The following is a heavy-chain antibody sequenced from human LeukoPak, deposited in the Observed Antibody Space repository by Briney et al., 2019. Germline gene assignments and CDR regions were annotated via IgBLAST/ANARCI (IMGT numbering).Heavy chain of an antibody. CDR3: ARIYVGYYYYMDV. J-gene: IGHJ6*03. CDR2: ISSSSSTI. D-gene: IGHD5/OR15-5a*01. Sequence: GGSLRLSCAASGFTFISYSMTWVRQAPGKGLEWVSYISSSSSTIYYADSVKGRFTISRDNAKNSLYLQMNSLRAEDTAVYYCARIYVGYYYYMDVWGKGTTVTVSS. V-gene: IGHV3-48*04. CDR1: GFTFISYS.